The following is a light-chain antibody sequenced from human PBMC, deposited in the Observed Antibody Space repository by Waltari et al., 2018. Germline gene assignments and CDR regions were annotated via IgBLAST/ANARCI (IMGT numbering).Light chain of an antibody. CDR3: QHRSSWPLT. V-gene: IGKV3-11*01. CDR1: QSVIRY. J-gene: IGKJ4*01. Sequence: ELVLTQSPATLSLSPGTRATLSCSASQSVIRYLAWYQKKHDQAPRLLIYDASNRATGIPARFSGSGSGTDFTLTSGSLEVEDSAVYYCQHRSSWPLTFGGGTKVEIK. CDR2: DAS.